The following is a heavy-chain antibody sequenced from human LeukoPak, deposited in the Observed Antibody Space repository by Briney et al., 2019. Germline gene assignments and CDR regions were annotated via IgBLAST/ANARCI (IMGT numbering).Heavy chain of an antibody. CDR3: ARVNWNDADLFDY. Sequence: PAGSLRLSCAASGFTFSSYWMSWVRQAPGKGLEWVANIKQDGSEKYYVDSVKGRFTISRDNAKNSLYLQMNSLRAEDTAVYYCARVNWNDADLFDYWGQGTLVTVSS. D-gene: IGHD1-1*01. CDR2: IKQDGSEK. CDR1: GFTFSSYW. V-gene: IGHV3-7*04. J-gene: IGHJ4*02.